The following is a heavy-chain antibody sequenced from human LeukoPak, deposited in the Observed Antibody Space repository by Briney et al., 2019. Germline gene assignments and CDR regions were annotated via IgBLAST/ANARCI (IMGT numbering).Heavy chain of an antibody. V-gene: IGHV4-39*07. D-gene: IGHD3-10*01. J-gene: IGHJ4*02. CDR2: IYYSGST. CDR3: AREFRGVITGYYFDY. Sequence: PSETLSLTCTVSGGSISSSSYYWGWIRQPPGKGLEWIGSIYYSGSTYYNPSLKSRVTISVDTSKNQFSLKLSSVTAADTAVYYCAREFRGVITGYYFDYWGQGTLVTVSS. CDR1: GGSISSSSYY.